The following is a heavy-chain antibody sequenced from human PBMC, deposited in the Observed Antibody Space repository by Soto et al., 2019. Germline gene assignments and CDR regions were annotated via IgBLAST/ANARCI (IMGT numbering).Heavy chain of an antibody. CDR3: ARDLGGVDCSSTSCXAEWFDP. J-gene: IGHJ5*02. CDR2: ISAYNGNT. CDR1: GYTFTSYG. D-gene: IGHD2-2*01. V-gene: IGHV1-18*01. Sequence: RASVKVSCKASGYTFTSYGISWVRQAPGQGLEWMGWISAYNGNTNYAQKLQGRVTMTTDTSTSTAYMELRSLRSDDTAVYYCARDLGGVDCSSTSCXAEWFDPWGQGTLVTVSS.